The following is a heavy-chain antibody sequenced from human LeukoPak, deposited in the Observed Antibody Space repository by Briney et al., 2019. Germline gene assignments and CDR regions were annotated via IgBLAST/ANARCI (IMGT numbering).Heavy chain of an antibody. Sequence: ASVKVSCKASGYTFTGYYMHWVRQDPGQGLEWMGWINPNSGGANYAQKFQGRVTMTRDPSISTAYMELSRLKSDDTAVYYCARAGVWDYSDTSGYHNAAFDIWGQGTMVTVPS. CDR1: GYTFTGYY. J-gene: IGHJ3*02. CDR3: ARAGVWDYSDTSGYHNAAFDI. CDR2: INPNSGGA. D-gene: IGHD3-22*01. V-gene: IGHV1-2*02.